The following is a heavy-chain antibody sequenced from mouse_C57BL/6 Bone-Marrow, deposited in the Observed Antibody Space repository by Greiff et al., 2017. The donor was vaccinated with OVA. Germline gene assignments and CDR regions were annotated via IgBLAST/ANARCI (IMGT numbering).Heavy chain of an antibody. D-gene: IGHD2-4*01. Sequence: EVKLVESGPGLVKPSQSLSLTCSVTGYSITSGYYWNCIRQFPGNKLEWMGYISYDGSNNYNPSLKNRISITRDTSKNQFFLKLNSVTTEDTATYYCARGGLRRDWFAYWGQGTLVTVSA. CDR3: ARGGLRRDWFAY. CDR1: GYSITSGYY. J-gene: IGHJ3*01. CDR2: ISYDGSN. V-gene: IGHV3-6*01.